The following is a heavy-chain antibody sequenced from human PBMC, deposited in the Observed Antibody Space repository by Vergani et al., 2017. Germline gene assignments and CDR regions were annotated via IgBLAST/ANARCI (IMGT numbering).Heavy chain of an antibody. Sequence: QVQLQESGPGLVKPSETLSLTCTVSGYSISSGYYWGWIRQPPGKGLEWIGSIYHSGSTYYNPSLKSLVTISVDTSKNQFSLKLSSVTAADTAVYYCARGGEYYYDSSGYFRFGYWGQGTLVTVSS. CDR2: IYHSGST. V-gene: IGHV4-38-2*02. CDR1: GYSISSGYY. CDR3: ARGGEYYYDSSGYFRFGY. D-gene: IGHD3-22*01. J-gene: IGHJ4*02.